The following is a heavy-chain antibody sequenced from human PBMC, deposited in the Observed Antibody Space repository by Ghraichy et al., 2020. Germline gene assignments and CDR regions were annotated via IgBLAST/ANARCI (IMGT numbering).Heavy chain of an antibody. CDR1: GFTFNRYA. Sequence: GESLNISCAASGFTFNRYAMNWVRQAPGKGLEWVSNISGSGDSTYYTDSVTGRFIISRDNSKSTLYLQMNSLRAEDTAVYFCAKLDRIAAAGNFDSWGQGTLVTVSS. V-gene: IGHV3-23*01. D-gene: IGHD6-25*01. CDR3: AKLDRIAAAGNFDS. J-gene: IGHJ4*02. CDR2: ISGSGDST.